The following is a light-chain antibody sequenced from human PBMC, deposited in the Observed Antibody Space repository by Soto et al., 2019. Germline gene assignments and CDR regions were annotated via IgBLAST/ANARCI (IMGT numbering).Light chain of an antibody. J-gene: IGLJ3*02. Sequence: QSVLTQPASVSGSPGQSITISCTGTSSDVGSYNLVSWYQQHPGKAPKLMIYEGSKRPSGVSNRFSGSKSGNTASPTISGPKAGDGGVNYCASYEGSTYWVFAGGPNPTVL. CDR1: SSDVGSYNL. CDR3: ASYEGSTYWV. CDR2: EGS. V-gene: IGLV2-23*01.